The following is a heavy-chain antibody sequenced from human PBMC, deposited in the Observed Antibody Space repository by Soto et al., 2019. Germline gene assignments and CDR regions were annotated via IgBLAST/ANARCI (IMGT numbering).Heavy chain of an antibody. Sequence: SETLSLTCTVSGGSISSYYWSWIRQPPGKGLEWIGYIYYSGSTNYNPSLKSRVTISVDTSKNQFSLKLSSVTAADTAVYYCARGGDYELYYYMDVWGKGTTVTVSS. CDR1: GGSISSYY. CDR2: IYYSGST. CDR3: ARGGDYELYYYMDV. V-gene: IGHV4-59*01. D-gene: IGHD4-17*01. J-gene: IGHJ6*03.